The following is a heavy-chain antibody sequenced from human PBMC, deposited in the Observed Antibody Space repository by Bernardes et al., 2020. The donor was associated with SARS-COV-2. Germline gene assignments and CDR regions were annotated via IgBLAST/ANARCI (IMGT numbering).Heavy chain of an antibody. CDR2: IYTSGST. CDR1: GFTVSSNY. CDR3: ARDVYCSSAICSYTFDI. J-gene: IGHJ3*02. V-gene: IGHV3-53*01. D-gene: IGHD2-2*01. Sequence: GGSLRLSRAASGFTVSSNYMNWVRQAPGKGLEWVSIIYTSGSTYYADSVKGRFTISRDNSKNTLYLQMNSLRAEDTAVYFCARDVYCSSAICSYTFDIWGQGTMVTVSS.